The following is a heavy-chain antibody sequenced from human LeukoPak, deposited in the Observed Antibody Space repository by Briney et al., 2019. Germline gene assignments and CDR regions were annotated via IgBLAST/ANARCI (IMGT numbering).Heavy chain of an antibody. CDR2: IYPGDSDT. CDR3: ARHSRERYIGSGYFFNY. J-gene: IGHJ4*02. V-gene: IGHV5-51*01. D-gene: IGHD3-22*01. Sequence: GESLKISCKGSGYNFTIYWIGWVRQMPGKGLEWMGIIYPGDSDTRYSPSFQGQVTISADKSISTAYLQWSSLKASDTAMYYCARHSRERYIGSGYFFNYWGQGTLVTVSS. CDR1: GYNFTIYW.